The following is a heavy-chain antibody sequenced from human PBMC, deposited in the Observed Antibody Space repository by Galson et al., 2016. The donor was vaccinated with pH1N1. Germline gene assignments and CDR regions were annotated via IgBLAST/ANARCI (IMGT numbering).Heavy chain of an antibody. CDR3: ARMGVASGGRYYYGMDV. V-gene: IGHV2-70*04. D-gene: IGHD3-10*01. Sequence: PALVKPTQTLTLTCTFSGFSLSTFGVRVSWIRQSPGKALEWLARIDWDDEKFYSPSLKTRLTISKDTSKDQVVLTMTNMDPVDTGTYYCARMGVASGGRYYYGMDVGGQGTTVTVSS. CDR2: IDWDDEK. J-gene: IGHJ6*02. CDR1: GFSLSTFGVR.